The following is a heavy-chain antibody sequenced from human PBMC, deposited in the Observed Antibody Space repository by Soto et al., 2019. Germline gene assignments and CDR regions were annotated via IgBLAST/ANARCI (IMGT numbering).Heavy chain of an antibody. CDR2: IFHTGST. Sequence: PSETLSLTCAVSNYSISSGYYWGWIRQPPEKGLEYIGSIFHTGSTYYNPSLKSRVIISVDTSKNQFSLRLNSVTAADTALYFCARRALNSIVLMVYATSHRYYFDYWGQGTLVSVPS. V-gene: IGHV4-38-2*01. J-gene: IGHJ4*02. CDR3: ARRALNSIVLMVYATSHRYYFDY. CDR1: NYSISSGYY. D-gene: IGHD2-8*01.